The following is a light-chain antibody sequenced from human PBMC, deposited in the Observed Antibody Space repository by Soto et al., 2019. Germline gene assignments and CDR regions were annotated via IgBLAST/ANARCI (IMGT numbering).Light chain of an antibody. V-gene: IGLV2-23*03. CDR2: GGS. Sequence: QSALTQPASVSGSPGQSITISCTGTSSDVGSYNLVSWYQQHPGKAPKLMIYGGSKRPSGVSNRFSGSKSGNTASLTISGLQAEDEADYYCCSYAGSNTFVVFGGGTKVTVL. CDR1: SSDVGSYNL. J-gene: IGLJ2*01. CDR3: CSYAGSNTFVV.